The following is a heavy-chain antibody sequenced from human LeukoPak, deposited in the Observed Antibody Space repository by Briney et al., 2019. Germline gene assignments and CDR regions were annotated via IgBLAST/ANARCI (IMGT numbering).Heavy chain of an antibody. CDR3: ARFTRRDGYNHFDY. V-gene: IGHV4-31*11. D-gene: IGHD5-24*01. Sequence: SQTLSLTCAVSGVSIIDGGYYWTWIRQHPGEGLEWIGNIYSNGGTYYSPSLKSRVTISLDTSENQFSLKLTSVTAADTAVYYCARFTRRDGYNHFDYWGQGTLVIVSS. CDR1: GVSIIDGGYY. CDR2: IYSNGGT. J-gene: IGHJ4*02.